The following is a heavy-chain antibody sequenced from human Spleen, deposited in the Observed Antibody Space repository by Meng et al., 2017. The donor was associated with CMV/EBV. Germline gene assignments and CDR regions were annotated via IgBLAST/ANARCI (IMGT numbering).Heavy chain of an antibody. CDR1: RFELNTHT. J-gene: IGHJ1*01. D-gene: IGHD2-2*01. V-gene: IGHV3-30*09. CDR3: ATSRVQLDAVDL. CDR2: VSSDITNQ. Sequence: GESLKISCVASRFELNTHTAHWVRQAPGKGLEWLAVVSSDITNQYYAVSVKGRFAVSRDDIRKSLYLQMNSLTPEDTAVYYCATSRVQLDAVDLWDQGTLVTVSS.